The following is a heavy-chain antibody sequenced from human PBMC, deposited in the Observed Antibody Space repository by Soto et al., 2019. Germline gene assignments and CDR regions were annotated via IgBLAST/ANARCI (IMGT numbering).Heavy chain of an antibody. CDR2: INHSGST. J-gene: IGHJ6*04. V-gene: IGHV4-34*01. CDR1: GGSLSGYY. Sequence: ETLPLSWAVYGGSLSGYYLSWIRQPPVKGLEWIGEINHSGSTNYNPSLKSRVTISVDTSKNQFSLKLSSVTAEETDVYYCARGCYYGSGSYYVVYYYYAMDVWGRGTTVTVPS. D-gene: IGHD3-10*01. CDR3: ARGCYYGSGSYYVVYYYYAMDV.